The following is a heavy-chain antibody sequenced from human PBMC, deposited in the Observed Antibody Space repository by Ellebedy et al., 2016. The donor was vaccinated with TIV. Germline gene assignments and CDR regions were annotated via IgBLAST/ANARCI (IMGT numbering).Heavy chain of an antibody. Sequence: GGSLRLSXAASGFTFTDSYMTWVRQTPGKGLEWVANINQDGSEKHYVDSMRGRFTISRDNAKTSLYLQMKSLRGEDTAVYYCVRGRDFFNAYWGQGTLVTVSS. CDR2: INQDGSEK. CDR1: GFTFTDSY. J-gene: IGHJ4*02. D-gene: IGHD3-3*01. V-gene: IGHV3-7*01. CDR3: VRGRDFFNAY.